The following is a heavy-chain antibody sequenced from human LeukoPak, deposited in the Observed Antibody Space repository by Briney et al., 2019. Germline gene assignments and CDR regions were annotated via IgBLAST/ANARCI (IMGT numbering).Heavy chain of an antibody. CDR2: MNPNSGNT. J-gene: IGHJ6*03. CDR3: ARGGILTGYYRYYYYYMDV. CDR1: RYTFTSYD. D-gene: IGHD3-9*01. V-gene: IGHV1-8*01. Sequence: ASVKVSCKASRYTFTSYDINWVRQATGQGLEWMGWMNPNSGNTGYAQKFQGRVTMTRNTSISTAYMELSSLRPEDTAVYYCARGGILTGYYRYYYYYMDVWGKGTTVTVSS.